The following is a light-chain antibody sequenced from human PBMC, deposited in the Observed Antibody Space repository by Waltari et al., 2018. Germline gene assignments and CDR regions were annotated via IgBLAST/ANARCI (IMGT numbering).Light chain of an antibody. CDR1: RTHLRAFNP. CDR3: SSYGGRSNVV. Sequence: SALTQAPLPAGVPGPSVTLSRPGTRTHLRAFNPCPWYQHQPGKAPKLMIYEVGKRPSGVPDRFSGSKSGNTASLTVSGLQAEDEADYYCSSYGGRSNVVFGGGTKVTVL. V-gene: IGLV2-8*01. CDR2: EVG. J-gene: IGLJ2*01.